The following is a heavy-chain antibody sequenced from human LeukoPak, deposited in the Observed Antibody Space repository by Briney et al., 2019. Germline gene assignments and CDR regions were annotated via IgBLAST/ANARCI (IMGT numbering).Heavy chain of an antibody. CDR2: IKQDGSEK. V-gene: IGHV3-7*01. D-gene: IGHD3-3*01. CDR1: GFTFSSYW. J-gene: IGHJ4*02. Sequence: GGSLRLSCAASGFTFSSYWMSWVRQAPGKGLEWVANIKQDGSEKYYVDSVKGRFTISRDNAENSLYLQMNSLRAEDTAVYYCARETYYDFWSGSPYDYWGQGTLVTVSS. CDR3: ARETYYDFWSGSPYDY.